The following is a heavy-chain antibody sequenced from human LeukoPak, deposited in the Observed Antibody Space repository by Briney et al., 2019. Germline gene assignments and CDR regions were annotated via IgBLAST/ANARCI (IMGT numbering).Heavy chain of an antibody. CDR1: GDSVSSNSAA. J-gene: IGHJ6*02. Sequence: SQTLSLTCAISGDSVSSNSAAWNWIRQSPSRGLEWLRRTYYRSKWYNDYAVSVKSRITINPDTSKNQFSLQLNSVTPEDTAVYYCARENVGWGAVAGYYYYGMDVWGQGTTVTVSS. V-gene: IGHV6-1*01. D-gene: IGHD6-19*01. CDR2: TYYRSKWYN. CDR3: ARENVGWGAVAGYYYYGMDV.